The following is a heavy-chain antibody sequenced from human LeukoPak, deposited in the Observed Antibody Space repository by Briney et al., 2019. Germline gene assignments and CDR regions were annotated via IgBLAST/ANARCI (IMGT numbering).Heavy chain of an antibody. J-gene: IGHJ6*03. D-gene: IGHD3-10*01. Sequence: PSETLSLTCTVSGGSISSYYWSWIRQPPGKGLEWIGYIYYSGSTKYNPSLKSRVTISVDTSKNQFSLKLSSVTAADTAVYYCAREGTDQYYYYYMDVWGKGTTVTVSS. V-gene: IGHV4-59*01. CDR3: AREGTDQYYYYYMDV. CDR2: IYYSGST. CDR1: GGSISSYY.